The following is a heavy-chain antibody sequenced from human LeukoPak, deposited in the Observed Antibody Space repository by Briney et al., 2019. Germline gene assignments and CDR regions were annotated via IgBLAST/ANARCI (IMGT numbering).Heavy chain of an antibody. J-gene: IGHJ4*02. D-gene: IGHD6-13*01. CDR2: IYSGGST. CDR3: ASSSSPVVITDD. Sequence: GGSLRLSCAASGFTISSNYMSWVRQAPGKGLEWVSVIYSGGSTYYADSVKGRFTISRDNSKNTLYLQMNSLRAEDTAVYYCASSSSPVVITDDWGQGTLVTVSS. CDR1: GFTISSNY. V-gene: IGHV3-66*01.